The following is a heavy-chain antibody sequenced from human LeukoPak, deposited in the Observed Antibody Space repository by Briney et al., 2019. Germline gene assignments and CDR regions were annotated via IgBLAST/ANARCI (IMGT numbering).Heavy chain of an antibody. CDR1: GFTFSSYS. J-gene: IGHJ3*02. Sequence: GGTLRLSCAASGFTFSSYSMAWVRQAPGKGLEWVSYISIRSSTIYYADSVKGRFTISRDNAKNSLYVQMNSLRAEDTAVYYCARERDGYTHDAFDIWGQGTMVTVSS. CDR2: ISIRSSTI. D-gene: IGHD5-24*01. V-gene: IGHV3-48*01. CDR3: ARERDGYTHDAFDI.